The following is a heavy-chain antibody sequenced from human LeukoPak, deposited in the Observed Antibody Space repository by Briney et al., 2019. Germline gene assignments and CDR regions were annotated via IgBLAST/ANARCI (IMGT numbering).Heavy chain of an antibody. CDR3: ARDGVLSDWSGGWFDP. D-gene: IGHD3/OR15-3a*01. CDR1: GYTFTGYY. J-gene: IGHJ5*02. CDR2: LNPNSGGT. Sequence: VASVKVSCKASGYTFTGYYMHWVRQAPGQGLEWMGWLNPNSGGTNYAQKFQGRVTMTRDTSISTAYMELSRLRSDDTAVYYCARDGVLSDWSGGWFDPWGQGTLVTVSS. V-gene: IGHV1-2*02.